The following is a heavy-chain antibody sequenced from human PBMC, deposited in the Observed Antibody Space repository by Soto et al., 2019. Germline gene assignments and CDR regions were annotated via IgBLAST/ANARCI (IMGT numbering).Heavy chain of an antibody. V-gene: IGHV4-59*01. D-gene: IGHD6-19*01. CDR3: ARAAVAGTLYYYYGMDV. CDR1: GGSISSYY. CDR2: IYYSGST. Sequence: PSETLSLTCTVSGGSISSYYWSWIRQPPGKGLEWIGYIYYSGSTNYNPSLKSRVTISVCTSKNQFSLKLSSVTAADTAVYYCARAAVAGTLYYYYGMDVWGQGTTVTVSS. J-gene: IGHJ6*02.